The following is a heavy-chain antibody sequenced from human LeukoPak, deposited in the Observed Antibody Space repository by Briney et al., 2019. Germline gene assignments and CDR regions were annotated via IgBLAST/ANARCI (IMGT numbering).Heavy chain of an antibody. D-gene: IGHD6-13*01. CDR3: ARHEYSNSWSPPGYFDL. Sequence: SETLSLTCTVSGGSISTYYWSWIRQPPGKGLEWIGYISSTGSTYYNPSLKSRLTLSLDTSKNHFSLNVSSVTAADTAVYYCARHEYSNSWSPPGYFDLWGRGTLITVSS. V-gene: IGHV4-59*08. CDR2: ISSTGST. CDR1: GGSISTYY. J-gene: IGHJ2*01.